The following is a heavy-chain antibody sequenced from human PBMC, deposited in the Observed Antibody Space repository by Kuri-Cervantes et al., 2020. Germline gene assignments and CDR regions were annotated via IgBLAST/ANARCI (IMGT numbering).Heavy chain of an antibody. CDR1: GFSLSTTGMC. CDR2: IDWDDDQ. CDR3: ARGVNEWLVDPYFDY. V-gene: IGHV2-70*20. Sequence: SGPTLVKPTQTLTLTCTFSGFSLSTTGMCVSWVRQPPGKALEWLALIDWDDDQYYSASLKTRLTISKDTSKNQVVLTMANMDPVDTATYYCARGVNEWLVDPYFDYWGQGTLVTVSS. D-gene: IGHD6-19*01. J-gene: IGHJ4*02.